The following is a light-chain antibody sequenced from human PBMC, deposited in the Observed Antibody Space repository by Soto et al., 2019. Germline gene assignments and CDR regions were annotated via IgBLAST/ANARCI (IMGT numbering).Light chain of an antibody. Sequence: LTQSPATLSLSTGERATLSCRASQSVSSYLAWYQQKPGQAPRLLIYDASNRATGIPARFSGSGSGTDFTLTISSLEPEDFAVYYCQQRSNWPPAFGQRTRLEN. J-gene: IGKJ5*01. CDR1: QSVSSY. CDR2: DAS. CDR3: QQRSNWPPA. V-gene: IGKV3-11*01.